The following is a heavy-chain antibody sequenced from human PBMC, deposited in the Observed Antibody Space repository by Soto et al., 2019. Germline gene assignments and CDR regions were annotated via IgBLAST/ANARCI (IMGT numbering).Heavy chain of an antibody. V-gene: IGHV3-48*01. CDR1: GFTFSIYS. CDR2: ISTSSSTI. D-gene: IGHD4-17*01. Sequence: EVQLVESGGGLVQPGGCLRLSCAASGFTFSIYSMNWVRQAPGKGLEWVSYISTSSSTIYYADSVKGRFTISRDNAKNSLDLQINSLIAEDTAVYYCARGYYGDYVSDYWGQGTPVTVSS. CDR3: ARGYYGDYVSDY. J-gene: IGHJ4*02.